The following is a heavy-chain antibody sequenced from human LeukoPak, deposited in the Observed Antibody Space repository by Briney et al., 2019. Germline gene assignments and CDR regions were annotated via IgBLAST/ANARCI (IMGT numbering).Heavy chain of an antibody. V-gene: IGHV3-21*01. CDR1: GFTFSSYS. D-gene: IGHD3-22*01. CDR2: ISSSSSYI. J-gene: IGHJ4*02. Sequence: PGGSLRLSCAASGFTFSSYSMNWVRQAPGKGLEWVSSISSSSSYIYYADSVKGRFTISRDNAKNSLYLQMNSLRAEDTAVYYCARDGYLNYYDSRGYYCWGQGTLVTVSS. CDR3: ARDGYLNYYDSRGYYC.